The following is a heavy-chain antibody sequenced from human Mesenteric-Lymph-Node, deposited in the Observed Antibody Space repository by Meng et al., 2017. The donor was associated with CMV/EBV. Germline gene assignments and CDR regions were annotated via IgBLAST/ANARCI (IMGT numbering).Heavy chain of an antibody. Sequence: SVKVSCKASGYTFTSYAISWVRQAPGEGLEWMGGIIPIFGTTSYAQKFQGRLTITTAESTNTAYMDLSSLTSGDTAVYYCTRDRRIRGVMIYGMDVWGQGTTVTVSS. V-gene: IGHV1-69*05. J-gene: IGHJ6*02. CDR3: TRDRRIRGVMIYGMDV. CDR2: IIPIFGTT. D-gene: IGHD3-10*01. CDR1: GYTFTSYA.